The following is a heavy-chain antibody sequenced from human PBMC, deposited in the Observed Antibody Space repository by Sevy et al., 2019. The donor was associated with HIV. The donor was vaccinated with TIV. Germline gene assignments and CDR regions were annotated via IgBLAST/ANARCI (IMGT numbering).Heavy chain of an antibody. CDR3: ASGGCWDVWNYGYYYFGMDV. Sequence: VSVKVSCKASGDTFSTYDINWVRQAPGQGLEWMGWMSPKSVSTGFEQKFQGRLTMTRDTSINTAYMGLSSLRSEDTAVYYCASGGCWDVWNYGYYYFGMDVWGQGTTVTVSS. CDR1: GDTFSTYD. J-gene: IGHJ6*02. CDR2: MSPKSVST. V-gene: IGHV1-8*02. D-gene: IGHD1-7*01.